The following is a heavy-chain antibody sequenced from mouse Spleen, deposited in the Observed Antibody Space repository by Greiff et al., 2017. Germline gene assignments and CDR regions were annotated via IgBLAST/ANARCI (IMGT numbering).Heavy chain of an antibody. J-gene: IGHJ4*01. V-gene: IGHV7-3*01. CDR2: IRNKANGYTT. Sequence: EVQWVESGGGLVQPGGSLSLSCAASGFTFTDYYMSWVRQPPGKALEWLGFIRNKANGYTTEYSASVKGRFTISRDNSQSILYLQMNALRAEDSATYYCARYPAGGYYAMDYWGQGTSVTVSS. CDR3: ARYPAGGYYAMDY. D-gene: IGHD1-1*02. CDR1: GFTFTDYY.